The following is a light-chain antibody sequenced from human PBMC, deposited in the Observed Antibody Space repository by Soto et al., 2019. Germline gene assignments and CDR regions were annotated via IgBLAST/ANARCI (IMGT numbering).Light chain of an antibody. J-gene: IGLJ1*01. CDR2: DVS. V-gene: IGLV2-14*01. CDR1: SSDVGGYNL. CDR3: SSYTGGSTSYV. Sequence: QSALTQPASVPGSPGQSIAISCTGTSSDVGGYNLVSWHQQHPGKAPKLIIYDVSNRPSGVSDRFSGSKSGNTASLTISGLQAEDEADYYCSSYTGGSTSYVFGTGTKLTVL.